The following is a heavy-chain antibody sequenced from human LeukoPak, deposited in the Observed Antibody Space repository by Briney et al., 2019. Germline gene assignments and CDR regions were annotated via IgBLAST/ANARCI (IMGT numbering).Heavy chain of an antibody. CDR1: GFTFSSYA. Sequence: HPGGSLRLSCAASGFTFSSYAMHWVRQAPGKGLEWVAVIWYDGSNKYYADSVKGRFTISRDNSKNTLYLQMNSLRAEDTAVYYCARDMYSSFSFVRCAFDIWGQGTMVTVSS. J-gene: IGHJ3*02. V-gene: IGHV3-30*04. CDR2: IWYDGSNK. D-gene: IGHD6-19*01. CDR3: ARDMYSSFSFVRCAFDI.